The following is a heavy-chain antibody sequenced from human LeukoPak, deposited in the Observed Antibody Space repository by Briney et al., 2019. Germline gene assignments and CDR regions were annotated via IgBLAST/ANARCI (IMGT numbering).Heavy chain of an antibody. Sequence: GGSLRLSCAASGFTVSSNYMSWVRQAPGKGLEWVSVIYSGGNTYYADSVKGRFTISRDNSKNTLYLQMNSLLAEDTAVYYCASGYCSGGHCYSVYFQHWGQGTLVTVSS. D-gene: IGHD2-15*01. V-gene: IGHV3-53*01. CDR2: IYSGGNT. J-gene: IGHJ1*01. CDR1: GFTVSSNY. CDR3: ASGYCSGGHCYSVYFQH.